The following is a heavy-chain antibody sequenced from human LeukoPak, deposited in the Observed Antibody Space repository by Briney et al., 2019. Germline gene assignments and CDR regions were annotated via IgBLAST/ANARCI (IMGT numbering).Heavy chain of an antibody. J-gene: IGHJ4*02. CDR2: ISGSGGST. CDR3: YYYDSSGYSDFDY. Sequence: GGSLRLSCAASGFTFSSYAMSWVRQAPGKGLEWVSDISGSGGSTYYADSVKGRFTISRDNSKNTLYLQMNSLRAEDTAVYYPYYYDSSGYSDFDYWGQGTLVTVSS. V-gene: IGHV3-23*01. D-gene: IGHD3-22*01. CDR1: GFTFSSYA.